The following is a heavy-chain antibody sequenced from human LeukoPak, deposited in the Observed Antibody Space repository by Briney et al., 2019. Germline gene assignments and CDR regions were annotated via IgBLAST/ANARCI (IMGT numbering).Heavy chain of an antibody. V-gene: IGHV1-2*02. CDR1: GYTFTGYY. J-gene: IGHJ4*02. D-gene: IGHD3-3*01. CDR2: INPNSGGT. Sequence: ASVKVSRKASGYTFTGYYMHWVRQAPGQGLEWMGWINPNSGGTNYAQKFQGRVTMTRDTSISTAYMELSRLRSDDTAVYYCARDRASGYSDFDYWGQGTLVTVSS. CDR3: ARDRASGYSDFDY.